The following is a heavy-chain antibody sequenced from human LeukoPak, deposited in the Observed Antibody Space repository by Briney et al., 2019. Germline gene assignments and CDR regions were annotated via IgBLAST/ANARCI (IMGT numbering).Heavy chain of an antibody. V-gene: IGHV1-24*01. D-gene: IGHD5-18*01. CDR1: GYTLTELS. CDR2: FDPKDGET. Sequence: GASVKVSCKVSGYTLTELSMHWVRQAPGKGLEWMGGFDPKDGETIYAQKFQGRVTMTEDTSTDTAYMELSSLRSEDTAVYYCATDGPYGYGNFVYWGQGTLVTVSS. J-gene: IGHJ4*02. CDR3: ATDGPYGYGNFVY.